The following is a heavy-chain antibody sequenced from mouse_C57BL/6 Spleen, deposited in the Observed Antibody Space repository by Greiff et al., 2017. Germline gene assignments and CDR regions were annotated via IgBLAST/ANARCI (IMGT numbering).Heavy chain of an antibody. V-gene: IGHV5-4*03. CDR3: ASEGGFTALVVYYFDC. CDR2: ISDGGSYT. CDR1: GFTFRSYA. Sequence: EVKLVESGGGLVKPGGSLKLSCASSGFTFRSYAMSWVRQTPEKRLEWVATISDGGSYTYYPDNVKGRFTITRDNAKNNLYLQMSHMKSRDTAMYYCASEGGFTALVVYYFDCWGQGTTLSVSS. J-gene: IGHJ2*01. D-gene: IGHD1-1*01.